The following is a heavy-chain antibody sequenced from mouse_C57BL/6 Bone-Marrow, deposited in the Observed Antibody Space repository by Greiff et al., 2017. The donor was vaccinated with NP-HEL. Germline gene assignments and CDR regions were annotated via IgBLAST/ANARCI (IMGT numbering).Heavy chain of an antibody. V-gene: IGHV1-62-2*01. Sequence: QVQLQQSGAELVKPGASVKLSCKASGYTFTEYTIHWVKQRSGQGLEWIGWFYPGSGSIKYNEKFKDKATLTADKSSSTAYMELSRLTSEDSAVYFGARHEGGFITTAPFDDWGKGTTLTVSS. D-gene: IGHD1-1*01. CDR1: GYTFTEYT. J-gene: IGHJ2*01. CDR2: FYPGSGSI. CDR3: ARHEGGFITTAPFDD.